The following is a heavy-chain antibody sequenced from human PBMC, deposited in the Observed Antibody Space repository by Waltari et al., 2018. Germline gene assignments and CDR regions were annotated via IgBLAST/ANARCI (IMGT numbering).Heavy chain of an antibody. Sequence: EVQLVESGGGLVQPGRSLRLSCAASGFTFDDYAMHWVRQAPGKGLEWVSGISWNSGSIGYADSVKGRFTISRDNAKNSLYLQMNSLRAEDTALYYCAKGHYYGSGSPFDPWGQGTLVTVSS. J-gene: IGHJ5*02. CDR2: ISWNSGSI. CDR1: GFTFDDYA. D-gene: IGHD3-10*01. CDR3: AKGHYYGSGSPFDP. V-gene: IGHV3-9*01.